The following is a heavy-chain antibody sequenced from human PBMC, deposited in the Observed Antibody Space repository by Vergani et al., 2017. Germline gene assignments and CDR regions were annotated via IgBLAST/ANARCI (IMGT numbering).Heavy chain of an antibody. J-gene: IGHJ2*01. CDR3: AKAEMAVAGTNHDGYFDL. V-gene: IGHV3-23*01. Sequence: EVQLLESGGGLVQPGGSLRLSCAASGFTFSSYAMSWVRQAPGKGLEWVSAISGSGGSTYYADSVKGRFTISRDNSKNTLYLQMNSLRAEDTAVYYCAKAEMAVAGTNHDGYFDLWGRGTLVTVSS. CDR1: GFTFSSYA. CDR2: ISGSGGST. D-gene: IGHD6-19*01.